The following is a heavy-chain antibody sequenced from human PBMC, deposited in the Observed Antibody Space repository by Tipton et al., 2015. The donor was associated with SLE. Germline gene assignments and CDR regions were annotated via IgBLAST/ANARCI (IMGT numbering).Heavy chain of an antibody. CDR3: AIPTVGATGGFDS. D-gene: IGHD1-26*01. J-gene: IGHJ4*01. V-gene: IGHV4-39*07. Sequence: TLSLTCIVSGGSITTRSYYWGWIRQPPGKGLEWIASISYSGATYYNPSLKSRVIISVDTSRNQFSLKLTSVTAADTAVYYCAIPTVGATGGFDSWGHGTLVIVSS. CDR2: ISYSGAT. CDR1: GGSITTRSYY.